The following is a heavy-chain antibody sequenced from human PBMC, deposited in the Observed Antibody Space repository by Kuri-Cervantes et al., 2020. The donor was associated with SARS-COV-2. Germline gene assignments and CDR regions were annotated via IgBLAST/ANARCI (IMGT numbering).Heavy chain of an antibody. V-gene: IGHV1-2*06. CDR1: GYTFTAYY. CDR2: IHPNDGAT. J-gene: IGHJ4*02. CDR3: ARSYFYDSSGYVMDY. D-gene: IGHD3-22*01. Sequence: ASVKVSCKPSGYTFTAYYVHWVRQAPGQGLEWMGRIHPNDGATNSAQKFQGRVTMTRDTSISTAYVELSRLRSDDTAFYYCARSYFYDSSGYVMDYWGQGTLVTVSS.